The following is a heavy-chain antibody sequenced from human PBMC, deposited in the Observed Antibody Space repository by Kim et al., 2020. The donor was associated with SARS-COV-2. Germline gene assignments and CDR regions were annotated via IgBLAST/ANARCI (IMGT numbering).Heavy chain of an antibody. CDR3: ARAGATVVTHPNDAFDI. CDR1: GGSISSGSYY. CDR2: IYTSGST. V-gene: IGHV4-61*02. D-gene: IGHD4-17*01. Sequence: SETLSLTCTVSGGSISSGSYYWSWIRQPAGKGLEWIGRIYTSGSTNYNPSLKSRVTISVDTSKNQFSLKLSSVTAADTAVYYCARAGATVVTHPNDAFDIWGQGTMVTVSS. J-gene: IGHJ3*02.